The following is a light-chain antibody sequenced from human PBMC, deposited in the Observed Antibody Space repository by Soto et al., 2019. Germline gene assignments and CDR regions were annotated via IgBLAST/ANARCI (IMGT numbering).Light chain of an antibody. CDR1: SSDVGRYSY. Sequence: SVLTQPRSVSWSPGQSVSISCTGTSSDVGRYSYVSWYQQHPGKAPKLMIYDVSERPSGVPDRFSGSKSGNTASLTISGLQAEDEADYYCCSYAGTYTGVFGTGTKVTVL. CDR3: CSYAGTYTGV. J-gene: IGLJ1*01. V-gene: IGLV2-11*01. CDR2: DVS.